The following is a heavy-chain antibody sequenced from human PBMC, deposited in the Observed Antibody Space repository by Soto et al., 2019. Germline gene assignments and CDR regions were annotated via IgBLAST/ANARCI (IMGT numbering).Heavy chain of an antibody. D-gene: IGHD2-21*02. CDR2: ISPKSGGT. CDR1: GYTFINFY. V-gene: IGHV1-2*02. CDR3: ARPPGYISDWHYFDL. Sequence: GASVKVSCKASGYTFINFYMHCVLQSPLQGFEWMGRISPKSGGTNYAQKFQGRVRMTWDTSLKTAYMELSSLMSEDTAVYYCARPPGYISDWHYFDLWGQGTQVTVSS. J-gene: IGHJ4*02.